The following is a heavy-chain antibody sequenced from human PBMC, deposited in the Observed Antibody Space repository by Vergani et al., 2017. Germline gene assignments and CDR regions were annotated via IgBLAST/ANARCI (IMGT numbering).Heavy chain of an antibody. D-gene: IGHD4-11*01. CDR2: ISGSGGST. Sequence: VQLVESGGGVVQPGTSLRLSCVVSGFALNRHAMYWVRQAPGKGLEWVSAISGSGGSTYYADSVKGRFTISRDNSKNTLYLQMNSLRAEDTAVYYCAKDTVPREGYFDYWGQGTLVTVSS. J-gene: IGHJ4*02. V-gene: IGHV3-23*04. CDR1: GFALNRHA. CDR3: AKDTVPREGYFDY.